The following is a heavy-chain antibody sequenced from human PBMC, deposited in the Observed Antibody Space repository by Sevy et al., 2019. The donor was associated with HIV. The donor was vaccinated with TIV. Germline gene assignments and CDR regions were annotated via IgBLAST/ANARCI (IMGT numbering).Heavy chain of an antibody. Sequence: GGSLRLSCAASGFTVSSNYMSWVRQAPGKGLEWVSVIYSGGSTYYADSVKGRFTISRDNSKNTLYLQMNSLRAEDTAVYYCARVPPMASGSYCFDYWGQGTLVTVSS. V-gene: IGHV3-66*01. D-gene: IGHD1-26*01. CDR3: ARVPPMASGSYCFDY. CDR2: IYSGGST. CDR1: GFTVSSNY. J-gene: IGHJ4*02.